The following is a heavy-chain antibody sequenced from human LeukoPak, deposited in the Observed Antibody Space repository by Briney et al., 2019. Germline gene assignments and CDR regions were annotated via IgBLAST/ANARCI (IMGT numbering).Heavy chain of an antibody. CDR3: ARDRHSGYDFRQSYYFDY. Sequence: GGSLRLSCAASGFTFSSYAMHWVRQAPGKGLEWVAVISYDGSNKYYADSVKGRFAISRDNSKNTLYLQMNSLRAEDTAVYYCARDRHSGYDFRQSYYFDYWGQGTLVTVSS. CDR1: GFTFSSYA. D-gene: IGHD5-12*01. J-gene: IGHJ4*02. V-gene: IGHV3-30*09. CDR2: ISYDGSNK.